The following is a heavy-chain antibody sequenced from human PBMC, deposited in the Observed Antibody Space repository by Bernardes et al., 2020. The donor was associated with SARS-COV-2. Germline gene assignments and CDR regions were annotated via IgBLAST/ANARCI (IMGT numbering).Heavy chain of an antibody. Sequence: GGSLRLSCAVSGFSVSDNDMAWVRQAPGKGLEWVSVIYGGETTYYADSVKGRFTISRDNSKNTLYLQMNYLRADDTGVYYCANVWSGSPFNWFEPWGQGTRVTVSS. D-gene: IGHD3-3*01. CDR2: IYGGETT. J-gene: IGHJ5*02. V-gene: IGHV3-66*01. CDR1: GFSVSDND. CDR3: ANVWSGSPFNWFEP.